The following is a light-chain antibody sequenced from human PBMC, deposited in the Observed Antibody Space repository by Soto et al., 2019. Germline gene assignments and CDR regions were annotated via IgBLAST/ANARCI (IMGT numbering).Light chain of an antibody. CDR2: DAS. J-gene: IGKJ4*01. CDR3: QHYNNWPLS. CDR1: RSVNSN. V-gene: IGKV3-15*01. Sequence: EIVMTQSQATLSVSPGERATLSCRASRSVNSNLAWYQQKPGQAPRLLIYDASTRATSIPARFSGSGSGTEFTLSISSLQSEDFGVYYCQHYNNWPLSFGGGTKVDIK.